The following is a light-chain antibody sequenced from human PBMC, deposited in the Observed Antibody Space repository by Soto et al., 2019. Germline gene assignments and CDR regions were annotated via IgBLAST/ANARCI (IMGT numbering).Light chain of an antibody. J-gene: IGKJ1*01. Sequence: EIVLTQSPGTLSLSPGERATLSCRASQSVSSNYLAWCQQKPGQAPRLLIYGASRRATGIPDRFSGSGYGTDFTLTISRLEPEDFAVYYCQQYGSSPWTFGQGTKVEIK. V-gene: IGKV3-20*01. CDR3: QQYGSSPWT. CDR1: QSVSSNY. CDR2: GAS.